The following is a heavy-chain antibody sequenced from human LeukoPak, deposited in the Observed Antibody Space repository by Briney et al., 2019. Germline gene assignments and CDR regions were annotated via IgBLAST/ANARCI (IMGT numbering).Heavy chain of an antibody. CDR1: GFTFSTYW. CDR3: ARGKHTAAIPDY. Sequence: GGSLRLSCAASGFTFSTYWMHWVRQAPGKGLVWVSRINADVSSTSYADSVKGRFTISRDNAKNALYLQMNSLRAEDTTVYYCARGKHTAAIPDYWGQGTLVTVSS. J-gene: IGHJ4*02. CDR2: INADVSST. D-gene: IGHD6-13*01. V-gene: IGHV3-74*01.